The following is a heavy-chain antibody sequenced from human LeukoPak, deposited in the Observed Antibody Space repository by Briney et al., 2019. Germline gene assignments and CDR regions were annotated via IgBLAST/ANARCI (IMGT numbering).Heavy chain of an antibody. D-gene: IGHD6-19*01. CDR1: GFTFSSYA. Sequence: HLGGSLRLSCAASGFTFSSYAMSWVRQAPGKGLEWVAAISGSGGSTYYADSVKGRFTISRDNSKNTLYLQMKSLRAEDTAVYYCATSRQWLVRYFDYWGQGTLATVSS. CDR2: ISGSGGST. V-gene: IGHV3-23*01. CDR3: ATSRQWLVRYFDY. J-gene: IGHJ4*02.